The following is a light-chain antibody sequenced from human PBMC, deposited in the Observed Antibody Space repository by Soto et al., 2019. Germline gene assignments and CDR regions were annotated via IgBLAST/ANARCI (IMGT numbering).Light chain of an antibody. J-gene: IGKJ2*01. CDR1: QGISSW. V-gene: IGKV1-5*01. CDR3: KQYNSYSYT. Sequence: DIQMSQSPSSVSLSVGDRVTITCRASQGISSWLAWYQQKPGKAPKLLIYDASSLESGVPSRFSGSGSGTEFTLTISSLQPDDCARYYCKQYNSYSYTFGQGTKV. CDR2: DAS.